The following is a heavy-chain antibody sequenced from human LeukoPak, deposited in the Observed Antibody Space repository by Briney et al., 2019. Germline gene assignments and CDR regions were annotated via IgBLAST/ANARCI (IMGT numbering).Heavy chain of an antibody. D-gene: IGHD2-15*01. CDR2: IIPIFGTA. V-gene: IGHV1-69*13. Sequence: GASVKVSCKASGGTFSSYAISGVRQAHGQGLEWMGGIIPIFGTANYAQKFQGRVTITADESTSTAYMELSSLRSEDTAVYYCARGCSGGSCYSFIDYYYMDVWGKGTTVTVSS. CDR3: ARGCSGGSCYSFIDYYYMDV. CDR1: GGTFSSYA. J-gene: IGHJ6*03.